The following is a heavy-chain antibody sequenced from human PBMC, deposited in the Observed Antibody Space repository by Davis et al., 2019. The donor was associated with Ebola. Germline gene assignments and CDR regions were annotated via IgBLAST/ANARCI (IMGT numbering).Heavy chain of an antibody. CDR1: GGSFSSHP. CDR2: IIPIFDTP. J-gene: IGHJ4*01. Sequence: SVKVSCKTSGGSFSSHPISWVRQAPRQGLEWMGGIIPIFDTPHYAQKFQGRITITADASTSTAYMELSSLRSEDTATYSFARDFDGGNYYFDYWGPGTPVTVSS. CDR3: ARDFDGGNYYFDY. D-gene: IGHD3-9*01. V-gene: IGHV1-69*13.